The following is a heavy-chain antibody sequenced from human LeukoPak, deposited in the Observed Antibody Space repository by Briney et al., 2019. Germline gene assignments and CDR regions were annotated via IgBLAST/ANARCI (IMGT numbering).Heavy chain of an antibody. V-gene: IGHV4-59*01. CDR1: GGSISSYY. Sequence: SETLSLTCTVSGGSISSYYWSWLRQPPGKGLEWIGYIYYSGSTNYNPSLKSRVTISVDTSKNQFSLKLSSVTAADTAVYYCARVKQSIAARPYYYGMDVWGQGTTVTVSS. D-gene: IGHD6-6*01. CDR2: IYYSGST. CDR3: ARVKQSIAARPYYYGMDV. J-gene: IGHJ6*02.